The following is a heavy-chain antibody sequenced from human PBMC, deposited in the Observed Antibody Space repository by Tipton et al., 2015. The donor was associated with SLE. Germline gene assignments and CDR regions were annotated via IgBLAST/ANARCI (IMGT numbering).Heavy chain of an antibody. V-gene: IGHV4-59*11. CDR1: GGSISSHY. CDR2: IYYSGST. Sequence: TLSLTCTVSGGSISSHYWSWIRQPPGKGLEWIGYIYYSGSTHYNPSLKSRVTISVDTSKNQFSLKLSSVTAADTAVYYCARGHTAMVGSLYYYGMDVWGQGTTVTVSS. D-gene: IGHD5-18*01. CDR3: ARGHTAMVGSLYYYGMDV. J-gene: IGHJ6*02.